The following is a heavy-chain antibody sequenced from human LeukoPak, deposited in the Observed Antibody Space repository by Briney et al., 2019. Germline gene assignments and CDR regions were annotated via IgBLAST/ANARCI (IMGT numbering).Heavy chain of an antibody. Sequence: PGGSLRLSCAASGFTFSNSEMNWVRQAPGKGLEWVSYISTSGSTIFYADSVKGRFTISRDNAKNSLFLQMNSLRAEDTAVYYCARDRAVALFDYWGQGTLVTVSS. CDR2: ISTSGSTI. CDR3: ARDRAVALFDY. D-gene: IGHD4-23*01. J-gene: IGHJ4*02. V-gene: IGHV3-48*03. CDR1: GFTFSNSE.